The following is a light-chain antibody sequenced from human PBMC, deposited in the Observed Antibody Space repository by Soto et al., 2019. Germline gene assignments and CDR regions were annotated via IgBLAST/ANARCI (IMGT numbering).Light chain of an antibody. CDR3: QHYGTSLYT. CDR2: GAS. CDR1: HSVSSSY. V-gene: IGKV3-20*01. Sequence: EIVLTQSPGTLSLSPGEKATLSCRASHSVSSSYLAWYQQKHGQAPRLLIYGASSRATGIPDRFSGSGSGTDFTLTISRLEPEDFAVSYCQHYGTSLYTFGQGTKLEIK. J-gene: IGKJ2*01.